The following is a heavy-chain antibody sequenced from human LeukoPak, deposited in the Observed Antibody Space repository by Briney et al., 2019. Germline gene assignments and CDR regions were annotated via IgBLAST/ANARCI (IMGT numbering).Heavy chain of an antibody. CDR3: ARDGARIAAAAPNWFDP. D-gene: IGHD6-13*01. Sequence: GESLRLSCAASGFTFSDYYMSWLPHAPGKGLEWVSYLSSSGSTIYYADSVKGRFTISRDNAKNSLYLQMNSLRAEDTAVYYCARDGARIAAAAPNWFDPWGQGTLVTVSS. J-gene: IGHJ5*02. CDR1: GFTFSDYY. V-gene: IGHV3-11*01. CDR2: LSSSGSTI.